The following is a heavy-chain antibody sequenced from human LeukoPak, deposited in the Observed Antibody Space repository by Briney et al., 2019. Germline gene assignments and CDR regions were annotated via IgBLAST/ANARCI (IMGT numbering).Heavy chain of an antibody. CDR3: ARGQDNWNDRGIDY. V-gene: IGHV3-30*03. D-gene: IGHD1-1*01. J-gene: IGHJ4*02. CDR2: ISYDGNDK. CDR1: GFTFKNYG. Sequence: GGSLRLSCVASGFTFKNYGMHWVRQAPGKGLEWVGVISYDGNDKYYANSVKGRFTISRDNSKNTLYLQMNSLRAEDTAVYYCARGQDNWNDRGIDYWGQGTLVTVSS.